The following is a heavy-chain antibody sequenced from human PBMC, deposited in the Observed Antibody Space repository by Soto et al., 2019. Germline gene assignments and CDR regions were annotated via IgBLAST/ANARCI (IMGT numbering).Heavy chain of an antibody. CDR2: ISTQSGTT. CDR1: GYTFTNYA. V-gene: IGHV1-18*01. J-gene: IGHJ4*02. CDR3: ARGGYKDS. Sequence: QVQLVQSGVEVKKPGASMKISCRTSGYTFTNYAINWVRQAPGQGLEWVAWISTQSGTTKYGQRLQGGVTVTTDTSTSTAYMELRHLRSDDTALYYCARGGYKDSWGQGTLVTVSS. D-gene: IGHD5-12*01.